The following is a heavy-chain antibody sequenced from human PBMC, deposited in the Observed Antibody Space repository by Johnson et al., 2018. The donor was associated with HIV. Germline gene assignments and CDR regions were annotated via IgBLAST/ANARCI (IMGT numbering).Heavy chain of an antibody. V-gene: IGHV3-33*06. CDR2: GWYDGRHK. CDR3: AKGEVGHIVNTRESTFDI. D-gene: IGHD5-12*01. J-gene: IGHJ3*02. Sequence: QVQLVESGGGVAQPGRSLRLSCEVSGLTFSSYGFHWVRQSPGKGLEWVAVGWYDGRHKHYADSVKCRFTISRDNSINTVSLQMNSLRAEDTAVYYCAKGEVGHIVNTRESTFDIWGQGTMVIVSS. CDR1: GLTFSSYG.